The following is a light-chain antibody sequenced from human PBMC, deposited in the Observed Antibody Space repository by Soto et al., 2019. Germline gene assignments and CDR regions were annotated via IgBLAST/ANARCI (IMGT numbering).Light chain of an antibody. CDR2: DDN. CDR1: SSNIGGNS. V-gene: IGLV1-51*01. J-gene: IGLJ1*01. Sequence: QSVMTQPPSVSAAPGQKVTISCSGSSSNIGGNSVSWYQQLPGTAPKLLIYDDNKRPSGIPDRFSGSKSGTSATLGITGFQTWDEADYYCGSWDSSLSAYVFGTGNKLTVL. CDR3: GSWDSSLSAYV.